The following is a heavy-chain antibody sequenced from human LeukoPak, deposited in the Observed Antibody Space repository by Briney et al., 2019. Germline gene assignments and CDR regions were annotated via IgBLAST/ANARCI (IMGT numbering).Heavy chain of an antibody. CDR3: ARGLYFDWLPEDYYGMDV. V-gene: IGHV3-53*01. Sequence: GGSLRLSCAASGFTFSSYSMNWVRQAPGKGLEWVSVIYSGGSTYYADSVKGRFTISRDNSKNTLYLQMNSLRAEDTAVYYCARGLYFDWLPEDYYGMDVWGQGTTVTVSS. CDR1: GFTFSSYS. CDR2: IYSGGST. D-gene: IGHD3-9*01. J-gene: IGHJ6*02.